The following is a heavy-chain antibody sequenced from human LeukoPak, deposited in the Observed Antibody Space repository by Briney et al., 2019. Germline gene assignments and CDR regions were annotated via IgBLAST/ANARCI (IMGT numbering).Heavy chain of an antibody. J-gene: IGHJ4*02. CDR1: GFTFSSYA. CDR2: IKSKTDGGTT. D-gene: IGHD5-24*01. CDR3: TRGGWLRYYFDY. V-gene: IGHV3-15*01. Sequence: GGSLRLSCAASGFTFSSYAMHWVRQAPGKGLEWVGRIKSKTDGGTTDYAAPVKGRFTISRDDSKNTLYLQMNSLKTEDTAVYYCTRGGWLRYYFDYWGQGTLVTVSS.